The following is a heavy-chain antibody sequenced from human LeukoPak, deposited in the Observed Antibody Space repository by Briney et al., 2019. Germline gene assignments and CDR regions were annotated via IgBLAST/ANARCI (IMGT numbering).Heavy chain of an antibody. CDR3: ARGAGTSDNWFDP. J-gene: IGHJ5*02. D-gene: IGHD1-7*01. Sequence: GASVKVSCKASGGTFSSYAISWVRQAPGQGLEWMGGIIPIFGTANYAQKFQGRVTITADESTSTAYMELGSLRSEDTAVYYCARGAGTSDNWFDPWGQGTLVTVSS. CDR1: GGTFSSYA. CDR2: IIPIFGTA. V-gene: IGHV1-69*13.